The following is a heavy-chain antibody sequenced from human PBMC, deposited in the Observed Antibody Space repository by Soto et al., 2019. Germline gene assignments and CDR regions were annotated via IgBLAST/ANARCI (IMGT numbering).Heavy chain of an antibody. D-gene: IGHD6-13*01. V-gene: IGHV3-53*01. CDR1: GFTVSSNY. Sequence: GSLRLSGAASGFTVSSNYMSWVRQAPGKGLEWVSVIYSGGSTYYADSVKGRFTISRDNSKNTLYLQMNSLRAEDTAVYYCATVGKQQLVSYYYGMDVWGQGSTVTVSS. J-gene: IGHJ6*02. CDR3: ATVGKQQLVSYYYGMDV. CDR2: IYSGGST.